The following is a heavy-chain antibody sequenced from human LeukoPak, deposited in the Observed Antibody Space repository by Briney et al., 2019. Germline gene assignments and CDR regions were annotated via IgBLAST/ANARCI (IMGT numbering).Heavy chain of an antibody. CDR2: IYTSGST. Sequence: PSETLSLTCTVSGGSISSYYWSWIRQPAGKGLEWIGRIYTSGSTNYNPSLKSRVTMSVDTSKNQFSLKLSSVTAADTAVYYCARDPSSGWYYYYYGMDVWGQGTTVTVSS. V-gene: IGHV4-4*07. J-gene: IGHJ6*02. CDR1: GGSISSYY. CDR3: ARDPSSGWYYYYYGMDV. D-gene: IGHD6-19*01.